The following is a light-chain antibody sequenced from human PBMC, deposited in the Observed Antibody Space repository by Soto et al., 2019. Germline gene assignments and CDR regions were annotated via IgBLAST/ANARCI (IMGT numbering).Light chain of an antibody. V-gene: IGLV4-69*01. Sequence: QLVLTQSPSASASLGASVKLTCTLSSGHSNYAVAWHQQQPEKGPRYLMKVNSDGSHYKGDGIPDRFSGSSSGAERYLTVSSLQSEDEADYYCQTLTVFGGGTKLTVL. J-gene: IGLJ3*02. CDR3: QTLTV. CDR2: VNSDGSH. CDR1: SGHSNYA.